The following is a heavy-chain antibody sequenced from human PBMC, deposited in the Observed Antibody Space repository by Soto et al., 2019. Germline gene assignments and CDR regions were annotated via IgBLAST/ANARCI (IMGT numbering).Heavy chain of an antibody. J-gene: IGHJ5*02. Sequence: QVQLRQSGPGLVKPSGTLSLTCVVSGTSISSSYWWTWFRQSPGKGLEWIGEIYHTGITKYNPSLKTRVTISVDKSSNQFSLKLTSVTAADTAMYYCATLPPRIVVVLSEFPTWGQGSQVTVSS. CDR1: GTSISSSYW. D-gene: IGHD2-21*01. CDR2: IYHTGIT. CDR3: ATLPPRIVVVLSEFPT. V-gene: IGHV4-4*02.